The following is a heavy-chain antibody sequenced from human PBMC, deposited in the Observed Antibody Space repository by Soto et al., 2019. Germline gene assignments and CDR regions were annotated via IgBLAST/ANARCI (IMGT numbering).Heavy chain of an antibody. CDR3: ATRNSVPATVLFDY. CDR2: ISGGGGSP. V-gene: IGHV3-23*01. CDR1: GFTFSSYA. J-gene: IGHJ4*02. Sequence: GGSLRLSCAASGFTFSSYAMSWVRQAPGKGLEWVSAISGGGGSPYYADSVKGRFTISRDNSKNTLYLQMNSLRGEDTAVYYGATRNSVPATVLFDYWGQGTLVTVSS. D-gene: IGHD2-2*01.